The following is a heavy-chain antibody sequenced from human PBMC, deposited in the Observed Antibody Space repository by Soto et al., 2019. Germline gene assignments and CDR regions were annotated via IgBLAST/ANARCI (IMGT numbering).Heavy chain of an antibody. D-gene: IGHD2-15*01. Sequence: PSETLSLTCAVYGGSFSDYYWSWIRQPPGKGLEWIGEVNHSGSTNYNPSLKSRVTISVDTSKNQFSLKLSSVTAADTAVYYCARGYRRIFDYRGQGTPVIVSS. CDR1: GGSFSDYY. J-gene: IGHJ4*02. CDR3: ARGYRRIFDY. V-gene: IGHV4-34*01. CDR2: VNHSGST.